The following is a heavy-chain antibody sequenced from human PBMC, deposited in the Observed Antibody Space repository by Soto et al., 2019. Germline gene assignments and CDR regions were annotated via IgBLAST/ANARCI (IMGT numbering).Heavy chain of an antibody. Sequence: GGSLRLSCAAFGFTFSDHYMGWVRQAPGKGLEWVGRIRNKANSYTTEYAASVKGRFTISRDDSKNLLFLQMYSLKTEDTAVYYCSRAGILTTPYYFDYWGQGTLVTVSS. V-gene: IGHV3-72*01. CDR1: GFTFSDHY. J-gene: IGHJ4*01. D-gene: IGHD2-21*01. CDR2: IRNKANSYTT. CDR3: SRAGILTTPYYFDY.